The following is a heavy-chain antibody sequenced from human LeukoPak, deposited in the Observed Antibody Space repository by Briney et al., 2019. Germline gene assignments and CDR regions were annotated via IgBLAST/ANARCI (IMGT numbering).Heavy chain of an antibody. J-gene: IGHJ3*02. D-gene: IGHD6-19*01. CDR2: IYPGDSNT. Sequence: GESLKISCKGSGYIFTIYWIAWVRQMPGRGLEWMGVIYPGDSNTIFSPSFQGRVTMSVDRSINTAYLQWSSLRASDTAMYYCATSREVAGSHAFDIWGQGTVVTVSS. CDR3: ATSREVAGSHAFDI. V-gene: IGHV5-51*01. CDR1: GYIFTIYW.